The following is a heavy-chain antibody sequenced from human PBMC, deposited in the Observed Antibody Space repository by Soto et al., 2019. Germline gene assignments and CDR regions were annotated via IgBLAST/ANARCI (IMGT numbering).Heavy chain of an antibody. Sequence: SETLSLTCTVSGGSISSHYWSLIRQPPGKGLEWIGYIYYSGFTDYNPSLKSRVTISEDTSKNQFSLRLTSVTAADTAVYYCARDQNSSGYLDYWGQGILVTVSS. CDR1: GGSISSHY. D-gene: IGHD3-22*01. J-gene: IGHJ4*02. CDR3: ARDQNSSGYLDY. V-gene: IGHV4-59*11. CDR2: IYYSGFT.